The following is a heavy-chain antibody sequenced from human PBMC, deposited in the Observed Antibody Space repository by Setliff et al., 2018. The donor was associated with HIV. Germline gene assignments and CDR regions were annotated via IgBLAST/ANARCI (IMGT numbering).Heavy chain of an antibody. D-gene: IGHD3-22*01. CDR2: IYYSGST. CDR1: DGSIRNSRYY. J-gene: IGHJ5*02. V-gene: IGHV4-39*01. Sequence: PSETLSLTCTVSDGSIRNSRYYWSWIRQPPGKGLEWIGSIYYSGSTYYNPSLKSRVTISVDTSKNQFSLKLSSVTAADAAVHYCASRVYYYDSSGYLREEGFDPWGQGTLVTVSS. CDR3: ASRVYYYDSSGYLREEGFDP.